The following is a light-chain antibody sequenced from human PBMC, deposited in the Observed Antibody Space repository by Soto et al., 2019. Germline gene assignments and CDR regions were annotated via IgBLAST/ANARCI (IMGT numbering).Light chain of an antibody. CDR2: AAS. Sequence: DIQMTQSPSSLSASVGDRVTITCRASQSISSYLNWYQQKPGKAPKLLIYAASSLQSGVPSGFSGSGSGTDFTLTISSLQPEDSATYYCQQSYSTLYTFGQGTKVDIK. CDR1: QSISSY. J-gene: IGKJ2*01. V-gene: IGKV1-39*01. CDR3: QQSYSTLYT.